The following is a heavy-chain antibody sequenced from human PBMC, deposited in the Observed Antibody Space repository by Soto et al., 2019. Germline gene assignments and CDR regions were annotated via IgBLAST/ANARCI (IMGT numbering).Heavy chain of an antibody. V-gene: IGHV3-23*01. CDR3: AKADEGEYLEGMDV. CDR2: ISGSGGST. Sequence: PSWSMRLSCAASGFTFSSYAMSWVRQAPGKGLEWVSAISGSGGSTYYADSVKGRFTISRDNSKNTLYLQMNSLRAEDTAVYYCAKADEGEYLEGMDVWCPGTSVTVSS. D-gene: IGHD1-20*01. J-gene: IGHJ6*02. CDR1: GFTFSSYA.